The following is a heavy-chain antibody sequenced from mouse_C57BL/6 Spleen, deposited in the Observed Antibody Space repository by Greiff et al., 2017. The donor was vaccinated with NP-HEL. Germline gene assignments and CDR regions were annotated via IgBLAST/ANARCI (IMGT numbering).Heavy chain of an antibody. D-gene: IGHD2-4*01. Sequence: QVHVKQSGPELVKPGASVKLSCKASGYTFTSYDINWVKQRPGQGLEWIGWIYPRDGSTKYNEKFKGMATLTVDTSSSTAYMELHSLTSEDSAVYFCARLRRGDFDDWGQGTTLTVSS. V-gene: IGHV1-85*01. CDR3: ARLRRGDFDD. CDR2: IYPRDGST. J-gene: IGHJ2*01. CDR1: GYTFTSYD.